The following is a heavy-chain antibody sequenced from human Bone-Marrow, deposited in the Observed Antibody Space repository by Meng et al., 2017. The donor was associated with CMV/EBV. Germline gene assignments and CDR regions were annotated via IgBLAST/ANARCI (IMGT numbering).Heavy chain of an antibody. D-gene: IGHD2-2*02. CDR3: ARQDLVLVPYAISWLDP. CDR1: GDFISGAYYY. Sequence: SETLSLTCTVSGDFISGAYYYWAWIRQPPGKGLEWIGNIYYSGSAYYTPSLESRITISVDTSKTQFSLKLSSVTAADTALYYCARQDLVLVPYAISWLDPWGQGTLVTVAS. CDR2: IYYSGSA. V-gene: IGHV4-39*01. J-gene: IGHJ5*02.